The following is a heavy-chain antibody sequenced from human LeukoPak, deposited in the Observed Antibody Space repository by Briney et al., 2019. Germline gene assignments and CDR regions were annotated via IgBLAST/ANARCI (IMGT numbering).Heavy chain of an antibody. CDR2: ISGSGGST. V-gene: IGHV3-23*01. J-gene: IGHJ4*02. CDR3: AKISLNDYGDRTGNRHFDY. Sequence: GGSLRLSCAASGFTFSSYAMSWVRQAPGKGLEWVSAISGSGGSTYYADSVKGRFTISRDNSKNTLYLQMNSLRAEDTAVYYCAKISLNDYGDRTGNRHFDYWGQGTLVTVSS. CDR1: GFTFSSYA. D-gene: IGHD4-17*01.